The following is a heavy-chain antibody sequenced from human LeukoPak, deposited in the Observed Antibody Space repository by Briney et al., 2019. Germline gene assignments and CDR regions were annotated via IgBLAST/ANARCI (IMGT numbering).Heavy chain of an antibody. CDR2: IYIRGST. J-gene: IGHJ5*02. CDR3: ARTSRDWFDP. CDR1: NGSISSYY. Sequence: SETLSLTCSVSNGSISSYYWTWIRQPPGKGPEWIGYIYIRGSTNYNPSLKSRVTISVNTSKHQFSLKLSSVTAANMAVYYCARTSRDWFDPWGQGTLVTVSS. D-gene: IGHD6-13*01. V-gene: IGHV4-4*09.